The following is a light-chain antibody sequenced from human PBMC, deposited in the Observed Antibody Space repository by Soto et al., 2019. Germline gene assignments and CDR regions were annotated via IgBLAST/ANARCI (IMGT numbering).Light chain of an antibody. V-gene: IGKV3-20*01. CDR3: QQYENPPWT. CDR2: DVS. J-gene: IGKJ1*01. CDR1: QSVSSSD. Sequence: EIVWTQSPGTLSLSPGERATLSCRASQSVSSSDLAWYQQRHGQCPRLLIYDVSNRATGIPDRFSGSGSGTEFTLTISRLEPEDFAMYYCQQYENPPWTFGQGNKVEL.